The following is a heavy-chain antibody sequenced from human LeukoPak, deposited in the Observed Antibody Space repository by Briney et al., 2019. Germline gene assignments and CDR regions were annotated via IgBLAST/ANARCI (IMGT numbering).Heavy chain of an antibody. J-gene: IGHJ5*02. Sequence: GGSLRLSCAASGFTFSNYAMSWVRQAPGKGLEWVANIKQDGSEKYYVDSVKGRFTISRDNAKNSLYLQMNSLRAEDTAVYYCARGLTVTTRYNWFDPWGQGTLVTVSS. CDR3: ARGLTVTTRYNWFDP. CDR2: IKQDGSEK. V-gene: IGHV3-7*01. D-gene: IGHD4-17*01. CDR1: GFTFSNYA.